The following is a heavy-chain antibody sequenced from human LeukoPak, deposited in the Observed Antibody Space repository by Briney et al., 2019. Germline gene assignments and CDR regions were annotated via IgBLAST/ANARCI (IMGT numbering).Heavy chain of an antibody. V-gene: IGHV7-4-1*02. CDR2: MNTNTGKA. J-gene: IGHJ6*02. Sequence: ASVKVSCKPSGYDFSIYTLNWVRQVPGQGPEWMGWMNTNTGKATYAQDFRGRSVFSFDSSVSTAYLEITSLQAADTAVYYCAREEGGLDVWGQGTTVIVSS. CDR1: GYDFSIYT. CDR3: AREEGGLDV.